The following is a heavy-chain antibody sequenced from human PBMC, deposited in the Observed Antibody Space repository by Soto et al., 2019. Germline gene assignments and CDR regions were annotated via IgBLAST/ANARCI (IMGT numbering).Heavy chain of an antibody. V-gene: IGHV3-23*01. Sequence: GGSLRLSCAGSGFTFSSYAMSWVRQAPGKGLEWVSFISDSGGVTYHGDSVTGRFTISRDNSKNTLYLQLSSLRAEDTAVYYCAKDHSNTWRLLDLWGQGTLVTVSS. CDR3: AKDHSNTWRLLDL. J-gene: IGHJ4*02. D-gene: IGHD6-13*01. CDR1: GFTFSSYA. CDR2: ISDSGGVT.